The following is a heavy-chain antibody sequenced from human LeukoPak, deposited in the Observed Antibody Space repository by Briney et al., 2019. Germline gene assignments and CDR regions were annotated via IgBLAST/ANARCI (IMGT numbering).Heavy chain of an antibody. D-gene: IGHD4-17*01. CDR3: ARGGDYGDLRYFDY. CDR1: GGSISSYY. CDR2: MYTSGST. J-gene: IGHJ4*02. Sequence: SETLSLTCSVSGGSISSYYWSWIRQPAGKQPEWIGRMYTSGSTYYNPSLKSRVTFSVDTSKNQFSLKLNSVTAADTAVYYCARGGDYGDLRYFDYWGQGTLVTVSS. V-gene: IGHV4-4*07.